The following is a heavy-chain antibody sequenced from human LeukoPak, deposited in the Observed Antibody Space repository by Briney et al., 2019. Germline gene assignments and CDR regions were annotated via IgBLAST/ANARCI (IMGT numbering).Heavy chain of an antibody. CDR2: IYHSGRT. CDR3: ASSPRGTEYFHH. D-gene: IGHD3-10*01. V-gene: IGHV4-39*01. J-gene: IGHJ1*01. Sequence: SETLSLTCTVSGGSISSSSYSWGWIRQSPGKGLEWIGTIYHSGRTYYIPSLRTRVTISVDTSKNQFSLKLSSVTAADTAVYHCASSPRGTEYFHHWGQGTLVTVSS. CDR1: GGSISSSSYS.